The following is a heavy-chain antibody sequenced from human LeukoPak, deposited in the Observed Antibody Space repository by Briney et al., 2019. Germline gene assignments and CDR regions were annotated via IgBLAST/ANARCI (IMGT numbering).Heavy chain of an antibody. Sequence: GGSLRLSCAASGFTFSSYGMHWVRQAPGKGLEWVAFIRYDGSNKYYADSVKGRFTISRDNSKNTLYLQMNSLRAEDTAVYYCAKDYLGYCSSTSCHDAFDIWGQGTMVTVSS. CDR1: GFTFSSYG. V-gene: IGHV3-30*02. CDR2: IRYDGSNK. D-gene: IGHD2-2*01. CDR3: AKDYLGYCSSTSCHDAFDI. J-gene: IGHJ3*02.